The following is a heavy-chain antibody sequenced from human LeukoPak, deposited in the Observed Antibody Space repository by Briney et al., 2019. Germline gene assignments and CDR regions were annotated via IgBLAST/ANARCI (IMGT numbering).Heavy chain of an antibody. CDR1: GFTFRDYY. CDR2: IDPGGSRG. V-gene: IGHV3-11*01. J-gene: IGHJ4*02. Sequence: PGGSLRLSCAASGFTFRDYYMSWVRQAPGKGLEWISFIDPGGSRGYYADSVKGRFTISRDNAENSLYLQMNSLRAEDTAVYYCARDFGDSGSPSVEWDYWGQGILVTVSS. D-gene: IGHD1-26*01. CDR3: ARDFGDSGSPSVEWDY.